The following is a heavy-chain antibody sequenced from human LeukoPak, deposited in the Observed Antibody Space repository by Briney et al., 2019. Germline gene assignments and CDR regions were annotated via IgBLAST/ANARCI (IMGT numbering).Heavy chain of an antibody. CDR1: GASISSGYY. D-gene: IGHD3-22*01. Sequence: PSETLSLTCTVSGASISSGYYWGWIRQPPGKGLEWIGSVYHTGSTYYNPSLKSRVTISVDTSENQFSLKLSSVTAADTAVYYCARVGAGSTMIVVVIPYFDYWGQGTLVTVSS. CDR3: ARVGAGSTMIVVVIPYFDY. J-gene: IGHJ4*02. V-gene: IGHV4-38-2*02. CDR2: VYHTGST.